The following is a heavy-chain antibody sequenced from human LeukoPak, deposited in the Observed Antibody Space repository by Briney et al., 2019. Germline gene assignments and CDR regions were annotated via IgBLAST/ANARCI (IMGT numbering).Heavy chain of an antibody. Sequence: GGSLRLSCVASGFTFSSYWMHWVRQDPRKGLVWVSRINGDGRNINYADSVRGRFTISRDNSKNTLYLQMNSLRAEDTAVYYCARWQRVGATRSFDYWGQGTLVTVSS. V-gene: IGHV3-74*01. D-gene: IGHD1-26*01. CDR3: ARWQRVGATRSFDY. CDR1: GFTFSSYW. CDR2: INGDGRNI. J-gene: IGHJ4*02.